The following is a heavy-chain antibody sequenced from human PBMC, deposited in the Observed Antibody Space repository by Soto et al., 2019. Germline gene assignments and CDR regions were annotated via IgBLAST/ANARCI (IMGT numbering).Heavy chain of an antibody. J-gene: IGHJ4*02. Sequence: SETLSLTCTVSGGSISSYYWSWIRQPPGKGLEWIGYIYYSGSTNYNPSLKSRVTISVDTSKNQFSLKLSSVTAADTAVYYCARDGAKTYGDYGYFDYWGQGTLVTVSS. CDR2: IYYSGST. V-gene: IGHV4-59*01. D-gene: IGHD4-17*01. CDR1: GGSISSYY. CDR3: ARDGAKTYGDYGYFDY.